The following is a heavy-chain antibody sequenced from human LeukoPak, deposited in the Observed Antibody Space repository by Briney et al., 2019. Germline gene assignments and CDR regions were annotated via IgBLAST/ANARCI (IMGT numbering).Heavy chain of an antibody. Sequence: ASVKVSCMASGYTFTGYYMHWVRQAPGQGLEWMGWINPNSGGTNYAQKFQGRVTITRDTSISTAYMELSRLRSDDTAVYYCARVKTMIVVVTLFDYWGQGTLVTVSS. CDR1: GYTFTGYY. J-gene: IGHJ4*02. CDR2: INPNSGGT. CDR3: ARVKTMIVVVTLFDY. D-gene: IGHD3-22*01. V-gene: IGHV1-2*02.